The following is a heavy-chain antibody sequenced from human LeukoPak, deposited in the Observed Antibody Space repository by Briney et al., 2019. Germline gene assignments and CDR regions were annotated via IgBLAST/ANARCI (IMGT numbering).Heavy chain of an antibody. CDR2: IYHSGST. D-gene: IGHD4-17*01. Sequence: PSQTLSLTCAVSGGSISSGGYSWSWIRQPPGKGLEWIGYIYHSGSTYYNPSLRSRVTISVDRSKNQFSLKLSSVTAADTAVYYCARGLDDYGEYYFDYWGQGTLVTVSS. J-gene: IGHJ4*02. CDR1: GGSISSGGYS. CDR3: ARGLDDYGEYYFDY. V-gene: IGHV4-30-2*01.